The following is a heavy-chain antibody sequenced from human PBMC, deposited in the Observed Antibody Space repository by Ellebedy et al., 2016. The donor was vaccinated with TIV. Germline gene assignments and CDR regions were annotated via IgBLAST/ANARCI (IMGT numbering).Heavy chain of an antibody. J-gene: IGHJ6*02. CDR1: GYTFSSYY. CDR2: INPSGGST. CDR3: ARKGWLRLDYYGMDV. D-gene: IGHD5-12*01. V-gene: IGHV1-46*01. Sequence: AASVKVSCKASGYTFSSYYMHWVRQAPGQGLEWMGIINPSGGSTSYAQKFQGRVTITRNTSISTAYMELSSLRSEDTAVYYCARKGWLRLDYYGMDVWGQGTTVTVSS.